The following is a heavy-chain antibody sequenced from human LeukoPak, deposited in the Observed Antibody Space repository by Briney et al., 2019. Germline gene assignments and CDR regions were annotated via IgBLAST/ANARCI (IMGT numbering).Heavy chain of an antibody. D-gene: IGHD3-22*01. CDR3: ARQSYYDSSGYVY. J-gene: IGHJ4*02. CDR1: GGSISSYY. CDR2: IYYSGSA. V-gene: IGHV4-59*08. Sequence: SETLSLTCTVSGGSISSYYWSWIRQPPGKGLEWIGYIYYSGSANYNPSLKSRVTISVDASKNQFSLKLSSVTAADTAVYYCARQSYYDSSGYVYWGQGTLVTVSS.